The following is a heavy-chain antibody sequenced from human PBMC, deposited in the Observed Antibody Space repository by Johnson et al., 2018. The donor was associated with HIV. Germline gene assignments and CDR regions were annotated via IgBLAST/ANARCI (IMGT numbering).Heavy chain of an antibody. J-gene: IGHJ3*02. CDR1: GFTFSSYA. D-gene: IGHD1-26*01. V-gene: IGHV3-64*01. Sequence: VQLVESGGGLVQPGGSLRLSCAASGFTFSSYAMHWVRQAPGKGLDYVSAISRNGGSTYYANSVKGRFTISRDNSKNTLYLQMGSLRAEDMAVYYCARDHFDSGSYYGASGAFDIWGQGTMVTVSS. CDR2: ISRNGGST. CDR3: ARDHFDSGSYYGASGAFDI.